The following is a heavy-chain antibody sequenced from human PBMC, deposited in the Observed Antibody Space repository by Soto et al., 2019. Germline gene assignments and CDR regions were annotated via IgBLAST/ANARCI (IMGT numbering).Heavy chain of an antibody. D-gene: IGHD1-26*01. Sequence: QVQLQQWGAGLLKPSETLSLTCAVYGGSFSGYYWSWIRQPPGKGREWIGEINHRGSTNYNPSLKSRVTISVDTSKNQFSRKLGSVTAADTAVYYCAIGRGSYYRGYYFDYWGQGTLVTVSS. CDR2: INHRGST. CDR3: AIGRGSYYRGYYFDY. CDR1: GGSFSGYY. J-gene: IGHJ4*02. V-gene: IGHV4-34*01.